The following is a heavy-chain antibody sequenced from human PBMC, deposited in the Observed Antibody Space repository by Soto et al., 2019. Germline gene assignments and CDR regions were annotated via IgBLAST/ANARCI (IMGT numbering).Heavy chain of an antibody. D-gene: IGHD6-13*01. CDR2: FNPMSGST. Sequence: QVQLVQSGAEVKKPGASVKISCKTSGYIFINYYIHWVRQAPGQGLEWVALFNPMSGSTNYAQKLQGRVTVTSDTSTSTVYMELRTLISEDSAVYYCARHLAAADYWGEGTLVTVSS. J-gene: IGHJ4*02. V-gene: IGHV1-46*04. CDR1: GYIFINYY. CDR3: ARHLAAADY.